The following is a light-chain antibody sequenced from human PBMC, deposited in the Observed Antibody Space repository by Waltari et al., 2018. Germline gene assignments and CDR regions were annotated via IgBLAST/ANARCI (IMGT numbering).Light chain of an antibody. CDR2: GKS. CDR3: ASRDSSGNHAV. CDR1: SLRTYY. J-gene: IGLJ2*01. Sequence: SSELTQDPAVSVALGQAVRITCQGDSLRTYYASWYQQKPVQAPVLVIYGKSNRPSGLPDRFSGSSSGNTASLTISGAHAEDEADYYCASRDSSGNHAVFGGGTKLTVL. V-gene: IGLV3-19*01.